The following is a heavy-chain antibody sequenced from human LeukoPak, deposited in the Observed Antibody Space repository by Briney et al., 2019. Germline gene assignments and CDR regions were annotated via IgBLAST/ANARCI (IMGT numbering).Heavy chain of an antibody. J-gene: IGHJ3*02. CDR1: GFTFSSYA. CDR3: AKVKRDYGDYNVDAFDI. D-gene: IGHD4-17*01. V-gene: IGHV3-23*01. Sequence: PGGSLRLSCAASGFTFSSYAMSWVRQAPGKGLEWVSAISGSGGSTYYADSVKGRFTISRDNSKNTLYLQMNSLRAEDTAVYYCAKVKRDYGDYNVDAFDIWGQGTMVTVSS. CDR2: ISGSGGST.